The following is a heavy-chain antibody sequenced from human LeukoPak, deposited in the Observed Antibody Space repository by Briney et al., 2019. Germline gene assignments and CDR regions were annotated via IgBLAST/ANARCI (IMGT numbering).Heavy chain of an antibody. CDR1: GFTFSTYG. J-gene: IGHJ4*02. CDR3: AKAREGWLQPRAAFDY. D-gene: IGHD5-24*01. Sequence: GGSLRLSCAASGFTFSTYGMHWVRQAPGKGLEWVAVISYDESNKNYADSVKGRFTISRDSSKNTVYLQMNSLRADDTAVYYCAKAREGWLQPRAAFDYWGQGTLVTVSS. CDR2: ISYDESNK. V-gene: IGHV3-30*18.